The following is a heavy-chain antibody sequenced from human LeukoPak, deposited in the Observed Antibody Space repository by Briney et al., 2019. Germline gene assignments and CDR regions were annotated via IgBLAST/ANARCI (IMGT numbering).Heavy chain of an antibody. CDR3: ARGMLAARDYFDY. Sequence: GGSLRLSSAASGFTFCSYSIKWVRQAPGKGLEWVSSISSSSSYIYYADSVKGRFTISSDNAKNSLHLQLNSLRAEDTAVYYCARGMLAARDYFDYWGQGTLVTVSS. J-gene: IGHJ4*02. CDR1: GFTFCSYS. CDR2: ISSSSSYI. D-gene: IGHD6-6*01. V-gene: IGHV3-21*01.